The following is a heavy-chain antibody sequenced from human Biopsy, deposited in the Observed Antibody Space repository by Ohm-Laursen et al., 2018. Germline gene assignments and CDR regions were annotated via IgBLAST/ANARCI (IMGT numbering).Heavy chain of an antibody. D-gene: IGHD5-12*01. Sequence: GTLSLTCAVSGGSISNYFWTWIRQPPGKGLEWIGYFRFEDRTSYNSSLKSRVTISADTSNSQFSLRLTSVTAADTAIYYCARGSGYFKLDVWGQGTTVTVSS. CDR3: ARGSGYFKLDV. CDR1: GGSISNYF. CDR2: FRFEDRT. J-gene: IGHJ6*02. V-gene: IGHV4-59*12.